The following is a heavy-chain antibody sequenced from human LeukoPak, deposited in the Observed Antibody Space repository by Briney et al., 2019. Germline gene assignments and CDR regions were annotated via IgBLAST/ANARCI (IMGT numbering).Heavy chain of an antibody. CDR2: IHRSGTT. CDR1: PDSTTSNF. J-gene: IGHJ4*02. Sequence: SETLSLTCTVSPDSTTSNFWSWVRQPPGKGLEWIGEIHRSGTTNYNPSLQSRVTISIDRSKNQIALELSSVTAADTAVYYCAREIVGGFNPGAYWGQGTLVTVSS. CDR3: AREIVGGFNPGAY. D-gene: IGHD1-14*01. V-gene: IGHV4-4*02.